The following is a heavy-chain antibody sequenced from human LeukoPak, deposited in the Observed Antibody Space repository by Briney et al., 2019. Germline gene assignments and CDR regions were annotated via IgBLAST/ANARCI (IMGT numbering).Heavy chain of an antibody. CDR3: AKSAGLLWFSGSRKNWFDP. J-gene: IGHJ5*02. CDR2: IRYDGSNK. Sequence: GGSLRLSCAASGFTFSSYGMHWVRQAPGKGLEWVAFIRYDGSNKYYTDSVKGRFTISRDNSKNTLYLQMNSLRAEDTAVYYCAKSAGLLWFSGSRKNWFDPWGQGTLVTVSS. D-gene: IGHD3-10*01. V-gene: IGHV3-30*02. CDR1: GFTFSSYG.